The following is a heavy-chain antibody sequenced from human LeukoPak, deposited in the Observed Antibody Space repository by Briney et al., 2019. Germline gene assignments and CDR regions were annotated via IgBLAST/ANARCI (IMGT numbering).Heavy chain of an antibody. J-gene: IGHJ6*02. D-gene: IGHD5-18*01. CDR3: ARDVVDTANAV. CDR2: IWYDGSNK. Sequence: GGSLTLSCAASGFTFSSYGMHWVRQAPGKGREWVAVIWYDGSNKYYAASVKGRFTISRENDKNPLYLQMNSLSAEDTAVYYCARDVVDTANAVWGQGAPVTVSS. CDR1: GFTFSSYG. V-gene: IGHV3-33*01.